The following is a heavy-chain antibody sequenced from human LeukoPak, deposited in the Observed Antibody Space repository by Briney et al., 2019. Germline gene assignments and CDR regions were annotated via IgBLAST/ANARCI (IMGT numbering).Heavy chain of an antibody. V-gene: IGHV1-2*06. CDR1: GYTFTGYY. J-gene: IGHJ6*02. Sequence: ASVKVSCKASGYTFTGYYIHWVRQAPGQGLEWMGRINPNSGGTNYAQKFQGRVTMTRDTSISTAYMELSRLRSDDTAVYYCARGGGDSAHYYGMDVWGQGTTVTVSS. CDR2: INPNSGGT. D-gene: IGHD2-21*02. CDR3: ARGGGDSAHYYGMDV.